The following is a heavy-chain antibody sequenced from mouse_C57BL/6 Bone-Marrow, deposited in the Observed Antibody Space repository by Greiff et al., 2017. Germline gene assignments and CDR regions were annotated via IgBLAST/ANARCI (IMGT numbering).Heavy chain of an antibody. CDR1: GFTFSSYG. CDR3: AGELPFAY. J-gene: IGHJ3*01. V-gene: IGHV5-6*01. D-gene: IGHD2-1*01. CDR2: ISSGGSYT. Sequence: VQLKESGGDLVKPGGSLKLSCAASGFTFSSYGMSWVRQTPDKRLEWVATISSGGSYTYYPDSVKGRFTISRDNAKNTLYLQMSSLKSEDTAMYYCAGELPFAYWGQGTLVTVSA.